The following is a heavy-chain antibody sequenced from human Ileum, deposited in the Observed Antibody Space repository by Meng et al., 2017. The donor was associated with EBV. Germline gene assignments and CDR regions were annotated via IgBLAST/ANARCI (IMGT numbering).Heavy chain of an antibody. J-gene: IGHJ4*02. CDR2: IHHTEST. V-gene: IGHV4-4*02. CDR1: GGPTSSSNW. CDR3: ARESYSDSSGYYSLDY. D-gene: IGHD3-22*01. Sequence: VQLQEEVPGLLKRSGTPSLTCAVSGGPTSSSNWWSWVRQAPGKGLEWIGEIHHTESTNYNPSLKSRVTISVDKSKNQFSLKLSSVTAADTAVYYCARESYSDSSGYYSLDYWGQGSLVTVSS.